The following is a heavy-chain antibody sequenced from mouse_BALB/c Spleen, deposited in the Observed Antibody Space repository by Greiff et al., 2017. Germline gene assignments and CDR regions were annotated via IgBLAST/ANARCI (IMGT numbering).Heavy chain of an antibody. V-gene: IGHV1-5*01. D-gene: IGHD1-1*01. CDR2: IYPGNSDT. CDR3: TRRIYYYGSSHTPYAMDY. CDR1: GYSFTSYW. Sequence: VQLQQSGTVLARPGASVKMSCKASGYSFTSYWMHWVKQRPGQGLEWIGAIYPGNSDTSYNQKFKGKAKLTAVTSASTAYMELSSLTNEDSAVYYCTRRIYYYGSSHTPYAMDYWGQGTSVTVSS. J-gene: IGHJ4*01.